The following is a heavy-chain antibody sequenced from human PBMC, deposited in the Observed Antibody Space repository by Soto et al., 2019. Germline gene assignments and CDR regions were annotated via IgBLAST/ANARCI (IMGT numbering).Heavy chain of an antibody. CDR3: AREVVVVAATPYYYYYGMDV. Sequence: GASVKVSCKASGYTFTSYGISWVRQAPGQGLEWMGWISAYNGNTNYAQKLQGRVTMTTDTSTSTAYMELRSLRSDDTAVYYCAREVVVVAATPYYYYYGMDVWGQGTTVTVSS. V-gene: IGHV1-18*01. D-gene: IGHD2-15*01. CDR1: GYTFTSYG. CDR2: ISAYNGNT. J-gene: IGHJ6*02.